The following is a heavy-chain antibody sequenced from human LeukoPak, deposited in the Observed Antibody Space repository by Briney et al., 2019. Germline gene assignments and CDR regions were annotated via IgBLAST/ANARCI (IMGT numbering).Heavy chain of an antibody. CDR3: ARGFQRSSSDYYYLPGFESNNNWFDP. CDR1: GYTFTSYD. J-gene: IGHJ5*02. D-gene: IGHD3-22*01. V-gene: IGHV1-8*01. CDR2: MNPNSGNT. Sequence: ASVKVSCKASGYTFTSYDINWVRQATGQGLEWMGWMNPNSGNTGYAQKFQGRVTMTRNTSISTAYMELSSLRSEDTAVYYCARGFQRSSSDYYYLPGFESNNNWFDPWGQGTLVTVSS.